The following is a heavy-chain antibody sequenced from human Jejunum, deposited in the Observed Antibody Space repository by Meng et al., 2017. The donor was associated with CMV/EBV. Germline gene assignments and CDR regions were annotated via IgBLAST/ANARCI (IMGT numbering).Heavy chain of an antibody. CDR3: ARGGGDPDY. D-gene: IGHD2-21*01. V-gene: IGHV3-11*04. J-gene: IGHJ4*02. CDR1: GFTFSPCY. CDR2: ISSSGNTV. Sequence: LSCAASGFTFSPCYSSWFRQAPGEGLEWVSYISSSGNTVYYAYSVKGRFTLSRDNAKNSLYLQMSSLRGEDTAIYYCARGGGDPDYWGQGTLVTVSS.